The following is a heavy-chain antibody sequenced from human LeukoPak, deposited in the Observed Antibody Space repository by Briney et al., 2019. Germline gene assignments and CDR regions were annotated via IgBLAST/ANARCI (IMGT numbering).Heavy chain of an antibody. V-gene: IGHV4-61*01. CDR1: GGSVSSTSYY. J-gene: IGHJ4*02. CDR3: ARGLLQYYFDY. Sequence: PSETLSLTCTVSGGSVSSTSYYLSWIRQAPGKGLEWIGYIYYSGSTNYNPSLKSRVTISVDTYKNQFSLELSSVTAADTAVYHCARGLLQYYFDYWGQGTLVTVSS. D-gene: IGHD4-11*01. CDR2: IYYSGST.